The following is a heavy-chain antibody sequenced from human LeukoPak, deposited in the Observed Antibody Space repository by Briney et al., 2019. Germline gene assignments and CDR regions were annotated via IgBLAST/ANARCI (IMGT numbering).Heavy chain of an antibody. D-gene: IGHD3-10*01. CDR3: ARVGSGKYYFDY. Sequence: AASVKVSCKASGYTFTGYHMHWVRQAPGQGLEWMGWINPNSGGTNYAQKFQGRVTMTRDTSISTAYMELSRLRSDDTAVYYCARVGSGKYYFDYWGQGTLVTVSS. CDR1: GYTFTGYH. CDR2: INPNSGGT. V-gene: IGHV1-2*02. J-gene: IGHJ4*02.